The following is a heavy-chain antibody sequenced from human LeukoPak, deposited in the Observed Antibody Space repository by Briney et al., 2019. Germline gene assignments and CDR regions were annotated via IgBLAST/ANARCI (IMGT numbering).Heavy chain of an antibody. Sequence: GESLKISCKGSGYTFTNYWIGWVRQMPGKGLEWMGIIFPADSDTRYSPSFQGQVTISADRSITTAYLQWNGLKAADTAIYYCARQRAWRELGAFDIWGLGTMVTVSS. J-gene: IGHJ3*02. CDR2: IFPADSDT. CDR3: ARQRAWRELGAFDI. D-gene: IGHD1-26*01. V-gene: IGHV5-51*01. CDR1: GYTFTNYW.